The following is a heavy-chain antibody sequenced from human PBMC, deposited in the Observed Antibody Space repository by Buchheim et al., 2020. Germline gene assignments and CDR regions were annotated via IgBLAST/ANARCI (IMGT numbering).Heavy chain of an antibody. Sequence: QVQLVESGGGVVQPGRSLRLSCAASGFTFSSYGMHWVRQAPGKGLEWVAVISYDGSNKYYADSVKGRFTLSRDTSKNTLYLQMNSLRAEDTAVYYCAKESDPGDYYETRKYDAFDIWGQGT. CDR3: AKESDPGDYYETRKYDAFDI. D-gene: IGHD3-22*01. CDR1: GFTFSSYG. V-gene: IGHV3-30*18. J-gene: IGHJ3*02. CDR2: ISYDGSNK.